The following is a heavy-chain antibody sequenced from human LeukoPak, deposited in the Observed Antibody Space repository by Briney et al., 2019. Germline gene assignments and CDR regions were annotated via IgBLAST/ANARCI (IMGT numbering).Heavy chain of an antibody. V-gene: IGHV3-53*01. CDR1: GFTFSSYA. Sequence: QTGGSLRLSCAASGFTFSSYAMTWVRQAPGKGLECVSLIYSAGVTHYADSVKGRFTISRDNAKNTLYLQMDSLRAEDTAVYYCAARGGGDYYGMDVWGQGTTVTVSS. J-gene: IGHJ6*02. CDR2: IYSAGVT. CDR3: AARGGGDYYGMDV. D-gene: IGHD3-16*01.